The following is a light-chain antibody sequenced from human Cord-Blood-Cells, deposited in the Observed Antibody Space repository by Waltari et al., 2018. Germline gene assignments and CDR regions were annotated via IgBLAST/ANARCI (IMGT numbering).Light chain of an antibody. V-gene: IGKV3-20*01. CDR3: QQYGSSPRT. CDR1: QSVSSSY. J-gene: IGKJ1*01. Sequence: EIVLTQSPGTLSLSPGERATLSCRASQSVSSSYLAWYQQKPGQAPRLLIYGASSRATGIPDRFSGSGSGTDFTLTISRLEPEDFAVYYCQQYGSSPRTFGQGPTV. CDR2: GAS.